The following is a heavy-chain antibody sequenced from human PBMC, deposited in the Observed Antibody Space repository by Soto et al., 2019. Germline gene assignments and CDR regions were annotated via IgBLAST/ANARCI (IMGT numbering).Heavy chain of an antibody. V-gene: IGHV3-74*01. Sequence: GGSLKRSYAASGFTFSNYWVHWVRQAPGGGLRWVSHINNDVIDRTYADSVKGRFTISRDNARKTVYLQMTRLKVEDRAVYYCSRGVGGLDSWGQGILVTVSS. CDR2: INNDVIDR. CDR1: GFTFSNYW. CDR3: SRGVGGLDS. D-gene: IGHD3-10*01. J-gene: IGHJ5*01.